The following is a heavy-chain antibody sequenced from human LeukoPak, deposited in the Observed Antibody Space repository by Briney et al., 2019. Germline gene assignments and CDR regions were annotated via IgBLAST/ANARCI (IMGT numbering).Heavy chain of an antibody. CDR1: GYAFTNYA. D-gene: IGHD2-15*01. J-gene: IGHJ4*02. V-gene: IGHV1-3*01. Sequence: GASVKVSCKASGYAFTNYAIQWVRQAPGQRLEWMGWINAGNSHTRYSPKFQGRVTIARDTSASTAYMELSSLTSEDTALYFCARGGWVGTAQAYYLDYWGQGTLVTVSS. CDR3: ARGGWVGTAQAYYLDY. CDR2: INAGNSHT.